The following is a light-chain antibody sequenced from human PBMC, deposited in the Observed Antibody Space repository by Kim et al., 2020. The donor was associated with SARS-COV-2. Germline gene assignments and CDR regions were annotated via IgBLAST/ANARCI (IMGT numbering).Light chain of an antibody. V-gene: IGLV3-21*04. CDR3: QVWVSSSGLVV. J-gene: IGLJ2*01. CDR2: YDS. CDR1: INVCKS. Sequence: PGKTARITIAGTINVCKSVHWYQQEPGPAPVLVIYYDSDRPSGIPERFSGSDSGNTATLTISRVEAGDEADYYCQVWVSSSGLVVFGGGTQLTVL.